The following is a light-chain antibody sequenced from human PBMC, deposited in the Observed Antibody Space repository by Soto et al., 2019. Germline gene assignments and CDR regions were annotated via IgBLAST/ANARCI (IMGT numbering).Light chain of an antibody. CDR3: QHYNSYPWT. Sequence: DIQMTQSPSTLSASIGDRVTITCRASQTINNWVAWYQQKPGKAPNLLIYHASNLETGVPSRFSGSAFGTEFTLSISSVKPDDFATYYCQHYNSYPWTFGQGTKVEIK. V-gene: IGKV1-5*01. CDR2: HAS. CDR1: QTINNW. J-gene: IGKJ1*01.